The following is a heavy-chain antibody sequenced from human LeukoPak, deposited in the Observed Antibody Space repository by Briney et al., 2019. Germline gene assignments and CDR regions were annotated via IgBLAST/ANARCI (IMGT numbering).Heavy chain of an antibody. J-gene: IGHJ4*02. Sequence: PGGSLRLSCAASGFTFSSYEMNWVRQAPGKGLEWVSYISSSGSTIYYADSVKGRFTISRDNAKNSLYLQMNSLRAEDTAVYYCARGPRGYSYGLGYYWGQGTLVTVSS. CDR1: GFTFSSYE. D-gene: IGHD5-18*01. CDR2: ISSSGSTI. CDR3: ARGPRGYSYGLGYY. V-gene: IGHV3-48*03.